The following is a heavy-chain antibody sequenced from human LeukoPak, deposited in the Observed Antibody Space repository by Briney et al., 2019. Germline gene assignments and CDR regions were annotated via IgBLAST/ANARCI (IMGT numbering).Heavy chain of an antibody. V-gene: IGHV4-34*01. CDR1: GGSFSGYY. CDR2: INHSGIT. CDR3: AREWQYQFDY. Sequence: SETLSLTCAVYGGSFSGYYWSWIRQPPGKGLEWIGEINHSGITYYTPSLKSRVSISVDTSRNHFSLKVTSVTAADTAVYYCAREWQYQFDYWGQGRLVTISS. J-gene: IGHJ4*02. D-gene: IGHD5-12*01.